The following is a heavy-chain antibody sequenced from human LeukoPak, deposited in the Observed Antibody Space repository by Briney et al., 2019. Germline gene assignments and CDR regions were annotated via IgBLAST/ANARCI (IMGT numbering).Heavy chain of an antibody. D-gene: IGHD3-3*01. J-gene: IGHJ4*02. CDR2: IYYSGST. CDR1: GGSISSYY. CDR3: ARAAYHDFWSGYPRPSYYFDY. V-gene: IGHV4-59*01. Sequence: SETLSLTCTVSGGSISSYYWSRIRQPPGKGLEWIGYIYYSGSTNYNPSLKSRVTISVDTSKNQFSLKLSSVTAADTAVYYCARAAYHDFWSGYPRPSYYFDYWGQGTLVTVSS.